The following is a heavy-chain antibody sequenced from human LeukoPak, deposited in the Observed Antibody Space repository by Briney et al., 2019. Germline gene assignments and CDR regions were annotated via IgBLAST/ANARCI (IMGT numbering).Heavy chain of an antibody. Sequence: GESLKISCKGSGYRFTSYWIGWVRQMPGKGLEWMGNIYHGDSDNSYSPSFHRQVTISTDKSVSTAYLQWSSLKASDTAMYYCARLLAGGIAAAGFDYWGQGTLVTVSS. CDR3: ARLLAGGIAAAGFDY. D-gene: IGHD6-13*01. J-gene: IGHJ4*02. CDR1: GYRFTSYW. V-gene: IGHV5-51*01. CDR2: IYHGDSDN.